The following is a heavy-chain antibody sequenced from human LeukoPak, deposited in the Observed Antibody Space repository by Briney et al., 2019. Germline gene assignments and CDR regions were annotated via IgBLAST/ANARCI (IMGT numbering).Heavy chain of an antibody. CDR2: IKQDGSEK. CDR3: AKDLARRLDVRGYFDY. J-gene: IGHJ4*02. CDR1: GFTFSSYW. D-gene: IGHD3-10*02. V-gene: IGHV3-7*03. Sequence: GGSLRLSCAASGFTFSSYWMSWVRQAPGKGLEWVANIKQDGSEKYYVDSVKGRFTISRDNAKNTLYLQMNSLRAEDTAVYYCAKDLARRLDVRGYFDYWGQGTLVTVSS.